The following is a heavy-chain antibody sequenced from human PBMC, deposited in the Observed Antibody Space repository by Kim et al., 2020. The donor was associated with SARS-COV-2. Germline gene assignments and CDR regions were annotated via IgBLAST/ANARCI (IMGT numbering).Heavy chain of an antibody. J-gene: IGHJ4*02. D-gene: IGHD3-10*01. CDR3: ARDGSGSYYLRYFDY. V-gene: IGHV4-30-2*04. Sequence: PSLKSRVTISVDTSKNQFSLKLSSVTAADTAVYYCARDGSGSYYLRYFDYWGQGTLVTVSS.